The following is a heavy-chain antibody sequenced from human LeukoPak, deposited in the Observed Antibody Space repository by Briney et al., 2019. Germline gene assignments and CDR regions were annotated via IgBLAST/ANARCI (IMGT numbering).Heavy chain of an antibody. Sequence: QPGGSLRLSCAASGFTFSNYAIHWVRQAPGKGLEWVAFISYDGSNEYYADSVKGRFTISRDNSKNTLYLQMNSLRAEDTAVYYCARGYYYDSSDYYYYFDYWGQGTLVTVSS. D-gene: IGHD3-22*01. CDR2: ISYDGSNE. J-gene: IGHJ4*02. CDR3: ARGYYYDSSDYYYYFDY. CDR1: GFTFSNYA. V-gene: IGHV3-30*04.